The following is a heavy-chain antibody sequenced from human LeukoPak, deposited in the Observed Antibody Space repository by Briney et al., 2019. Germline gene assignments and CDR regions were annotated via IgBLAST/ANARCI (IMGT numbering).Heavy chain of an antibody. Sequence: ASVKVSCKASGCTFTGYYMHWVRQAPGQGLEWMGWINPNSGGTNYAQKFQGRVTMTRDTSISTAYMELSRLRSDDTAVYYCARDPTYYDSSGYFGYWGQGTLVTVSS. J-gene: IGHJ4*02. V-gene: IGHV1-2*02. CDR3: ARDPTYYDSSGYFGY. CDR2: INPNSGGT. D-gene: IGHD3-22*01. CDR1: GCTFTGYY.